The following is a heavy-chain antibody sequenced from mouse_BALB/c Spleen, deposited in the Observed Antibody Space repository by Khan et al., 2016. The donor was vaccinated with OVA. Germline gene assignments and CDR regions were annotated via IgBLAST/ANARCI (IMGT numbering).Heavy chain of an antibody. J-gene: IGHJ4*01. CDR3: AKDPPYYAMDY. V-gene: IGHV2-6-5*01. CDR2: IWGGGSK. Sequence: GQLEESGPGLVAPSQSLSITCTVSGFSLTDYAVSWIRQPPGKGLEWLGVIWGGGSKYYNSALKSRLSISKDNSKSQVFLKMNSLQTDDTAMYYCAKDPPYYAMDYWGQGTSVTVSS. CDR1: GFSLTDYA.